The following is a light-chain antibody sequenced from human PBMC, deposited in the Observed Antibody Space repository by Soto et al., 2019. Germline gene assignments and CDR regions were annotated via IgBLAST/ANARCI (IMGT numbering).Light chain of an antibody. CDR2: EVS. CDR1: SSDVGGHDY. J-gene: IGLJ3*02. CDR3: SSYTSSSTRV. V-gene: IGLV2-14*01. Sequence: QSALTQPASVSGSPGQSITISCNGTSSDVGGHDYVSWYQQHPGKAPKLTIFEVSNRPSGVSNRFSGSKSGNTASLTISGLQAEDEADYYCSSYTSSSTRVFGGGTKLTVL.